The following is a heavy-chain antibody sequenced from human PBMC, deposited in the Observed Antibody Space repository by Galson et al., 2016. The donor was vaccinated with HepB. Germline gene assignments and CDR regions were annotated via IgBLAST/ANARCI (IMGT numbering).Heavy chain of an antibody. V-gene: IGHV1-24*01. CDR3: TTFSDYQLLNTDY. CDR2: FDPEDGET. D-gene: IGHD2-2*01. J-gene: IGHJ4*02. Sequence: SVKVSCKVSGYTLTELSMHWVRQAPGKGLEWMGGFDPEDGETIYAQNFQGRVTMTEDTSTDTAYMELSSLRSEDTAVYYCTTFSDYQLLNTDYWGQGTLVTVSS. CDR1: GYTLTELS.